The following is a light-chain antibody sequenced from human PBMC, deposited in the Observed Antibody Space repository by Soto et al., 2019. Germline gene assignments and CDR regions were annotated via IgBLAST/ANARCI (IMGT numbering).Light chain of an antibody. J-gene: IGKJ4*01. CDR1: QSVSATH. Sequence: IVLTQSPGTLSLSPGERATLSCRASQSVSATHLAWYQQKPGQAPRLLLYGTSTRATGIPDRFSGSGSGTDFTLTISSLEPEDFAVYYCQQYGSSPHFGGGTKVDIK. CDR2: GTS. CDR3: QQYGSSPH. V-gene: IGKV3-20*01.